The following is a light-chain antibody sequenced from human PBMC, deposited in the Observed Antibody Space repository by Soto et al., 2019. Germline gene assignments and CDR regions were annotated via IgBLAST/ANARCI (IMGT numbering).Light chain of an antibody. Sequence: EILLTQSPGSLSVFPGERASLSCRASQNVNNRLAWYQQKAGQAPRLLISGASSRATGIPDRFSGSGSGTDFTLTISRLESDDFALYYCQQYAEGTPSTFGQGTRLDIK. CDR3: QQYAEGTPST. J-gene: IGKJ5*01. CDR1: QNVNNR. V-gene: IGKV3-20*01. CDR2: GAS.